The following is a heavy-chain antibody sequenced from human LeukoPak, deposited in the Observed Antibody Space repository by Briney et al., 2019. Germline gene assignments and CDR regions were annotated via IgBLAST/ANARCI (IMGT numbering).Heavy chain of an antibody. CDR2: ISSSSSYI. CDR3: ARGGPRYHYGIPP. J-gene: IGHJ5*02. Sequence: GGSLRLSCAASGFTFSSYSMNWVRQAPGKGLEWVSSISSSSSYIYYADSVKGRFTISRDNAKNSLYLQMNSLRAEDTAVYYCARGGPRYHYGIPPWGQGTLVTVSS. CDR1: GFTFSSYS. D-gene: IGHD4-17*01. V-gene: IGHV3-21*01.